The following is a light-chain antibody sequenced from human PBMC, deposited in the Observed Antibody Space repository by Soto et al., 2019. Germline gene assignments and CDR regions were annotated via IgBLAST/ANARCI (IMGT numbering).Light chain of an antibody. CDR3: CSYAGSSTPYV. J-gene: IGLJ1*01. CDR2: EGS. CDR1: SSDVGSYNL. Sequence: ALTQPASVSGSPGQSITISCTGTSSDVGSYNLVSWYQQHPGKAPKLMIYEGSKRPSGGSNRFSGSKSGNTASLTISGLQAEDEADYYCCSYAGSSTPYVFGTGTKVTVL. V-gene: IGLV2-23*01.